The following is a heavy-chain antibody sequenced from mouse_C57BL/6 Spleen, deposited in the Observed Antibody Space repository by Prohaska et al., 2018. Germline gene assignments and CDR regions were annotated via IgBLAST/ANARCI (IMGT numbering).Heavy chain of an antibody. CDR2: IRLKSDNYAT. CDR3: TADPNAY. Sequence: EVKLEESGGGLVQPGGSMKLSCVASGFTFSNYWMNWVRQSPEKGLEWVAQIRLKSDNYATHYAESVKGRFTTSRDDSKSSVYLQMNNLMAEDTGIYYCTADPNAYWGQGTLVTVSA. CDR1: GFTFSNYW. J-gene: IGHJ3*01. V-gene: IGHV6-3*01.